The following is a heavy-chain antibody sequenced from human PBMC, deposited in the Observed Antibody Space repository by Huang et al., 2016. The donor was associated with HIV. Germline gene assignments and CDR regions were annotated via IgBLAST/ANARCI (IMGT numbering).Heavy chain of an antibody. J-gene: IGHJ4*02. Sequence: QVQLLQAGAEVKKPGSSVKVSCKSSGGPFRRYSLAWVRQAPGQGLEWMASIMPVFDSSNYAQKLQGRVRVTADESTSTVYMELRDLRPDDTAVYFCARGSLEYSVSSSLDYWGQGTHVTVSS. V-gene: IGHV1-69*13. CDR1: GGPFRRYS. CDR3: ARGSLEYSVSSSLDY. CDR2: IMPVFDSS. D-gene: IGHD4-4*01.